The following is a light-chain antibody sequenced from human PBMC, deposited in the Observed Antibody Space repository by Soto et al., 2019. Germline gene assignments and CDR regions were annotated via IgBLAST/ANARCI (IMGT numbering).Light chain of an antibody. J-gene: IGKJ5*01. CDR3: QQRSDWPPIT. Sequence: EIVLTQSPGILSLSPGEGATLSCRASQSVSSSYLAWYQQKPGQAPRLLIYGASSRATGIPDRFSGSGSGTDFTLTISSLEPEDFAVYYCQQRSDWPPITFGQGTRLEIK. CDR2: GAS. CDR1: QSVSSSY. V-gene: IGKV3D-20*02.